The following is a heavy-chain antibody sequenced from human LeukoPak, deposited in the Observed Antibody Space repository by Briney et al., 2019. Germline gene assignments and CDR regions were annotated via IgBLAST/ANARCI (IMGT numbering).Heavy chain of an antibody. D-gene: IGHD3-9*01. Sequence: GESLQISCKGSGYRFSNYWIAWVRQMPGKGLEWMGIIYPGDSKTKYSPSFQGQVNISADKSISTAYLQWSSLKASDTAMYYCALGYNNLDYWGQGTLVTVSS. J-gene: IGHJ4*02. CDR2: IYPGDSKT. V-gene: IGHV5-51*01. CDR3: ALGYNNLDY. CDR1: GYRFSNYW.